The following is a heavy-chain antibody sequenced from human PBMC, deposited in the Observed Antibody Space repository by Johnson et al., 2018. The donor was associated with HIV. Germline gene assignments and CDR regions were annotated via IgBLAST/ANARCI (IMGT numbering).Heavy chain of an antibody. Sequence: VQLVESGGGVVQPGRSLRLSCAASGFTFSSYAMHWVRQAPGKGLEWVAVISYDGSYKYYADSVKGRFTISRDDSKNTLYLQMNSLRVEDTAVYKCAKYSGFALDIWGQGTEVIVSS. V-gene: IGHV3-30*04. J-gene: IGHJ3*02. D-gene: IGHD2-15*01. CDR3: AKYSGFALDI. CDR2: ISYDGSYK. CDR1: GFTFSSYA.